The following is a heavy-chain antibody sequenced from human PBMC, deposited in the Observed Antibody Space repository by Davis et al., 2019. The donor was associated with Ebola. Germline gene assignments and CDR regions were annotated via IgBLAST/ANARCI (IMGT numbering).Heavy chain of an antibody. CDR2: LSYDGTKK. CDR1: GFTFSSYG. V-gene: IGHV3-30*03. D-gene: IGHD3-22*01. Sequence: PGGSLRLSCAASGFTFSSYGIHWVRQAPGKGLEWVAFLSYDGTKKDHADSVKGRFTISRDNSRNTLYLQMNSLGPDDTAVYYCARDVRLYDRSGHVRSLYFDLWGQGTLVTAAS. CDR3: ARDVRLYDRSGHVRSLYFDL. J-gene: IGHJ4*02.